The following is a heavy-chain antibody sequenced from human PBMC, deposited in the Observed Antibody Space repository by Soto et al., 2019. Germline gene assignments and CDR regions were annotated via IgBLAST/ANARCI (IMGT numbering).Heavy chain of an antibody. CDR2: IYYSGTT. Sequence: SETLSLTCTVSGDSITSNSYFWAWIRQPPGKGLEWIGSIYYSGTTYYNPSLKSRVTISVDRSKNQFSLKLSSVTAADTAVYYCARADDILTGYWSPYFDYWGQVTLVTVSS. CDR3: ARADDILTGYWSPYFDY. CDR1: GDSITSNSYF. J-gene: IGHJ4*02. D-gene: IGHD3-9*01. V-gene: IGHV4-39*07.